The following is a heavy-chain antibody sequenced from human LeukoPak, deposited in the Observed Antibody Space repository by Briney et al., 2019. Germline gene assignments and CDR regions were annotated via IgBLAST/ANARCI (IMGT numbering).Heavy chain of an antibody. J-gene: IGHJ4*02. CDR2: ISFDGSNK. Sequence: PGRPLRLSCAASGFTFRRYAMHWVRQAPGKGLEGVAVISFDGSNKYYAASVKGRFTISRDNSKNTLYLQMNSLRAEDTAVYYCAKDTGITGIVDYWGQGTLVTVSS. V-gene: IGHV3-30-3*01. D-gene: IGHD1-7*01. CDR1: GFTFRRYA. CDR3: AKDTGITGIVDY.